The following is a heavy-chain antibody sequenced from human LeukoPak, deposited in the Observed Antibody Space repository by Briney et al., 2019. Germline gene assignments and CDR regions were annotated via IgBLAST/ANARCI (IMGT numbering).Heavy chain of an antibody. J-gene: IGHJ4*02. CDR1: GYTFTGYY. Sequence: ASVKVSCKASGYTFTGYYMHWGRQAPGQGREWMGWINPNSGGTNYAQKFQGRVTMTRDTSISTAYMKLSRLTSDDTAVYYCARGSYRFGQHYFDYWGQGTLVTVSS. CDR3: ARGSYRFGQHYFDY. CDR2: INPNSGGT. V-gene: IGHV1-2*02. D-gene: IGHD3-16*01.